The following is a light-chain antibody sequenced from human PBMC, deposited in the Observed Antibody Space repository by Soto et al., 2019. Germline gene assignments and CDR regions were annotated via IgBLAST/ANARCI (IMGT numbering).Light chain of an antibody. CDR2: DVS. Sequence: QSALTQPASVSGSPGQLIAISCTGVRTDVADGYDYVSWYQQHPGQAPQLIIYDVSNRPSGVSDRFSGSKSGNTASLTISGLQADVDAEYYSTSYTSSTPFYVSGPGTKVPVL. V-gene: IGLV2-14*03. CDR3: TSYTSSTPFYV. CDR1: RTDVADGYDY. J-gene: IGLJ1*01.